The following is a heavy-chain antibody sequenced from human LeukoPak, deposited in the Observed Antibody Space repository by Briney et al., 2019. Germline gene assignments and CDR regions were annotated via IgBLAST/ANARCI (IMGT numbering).Heavy chain of an antibody. CDR1: GYTLTELS. Sequence: GASVKVSCKVSGYTLTELSTHWVRQAPGKGLEWMGGFDPEDGETIYAQKFQGRVTMTEDTSTDTAYMELSSLRSEDTAVYYCATGRYSYGYDFVWGQGTLVTVSS. CDR3: ATGRYSYGYDFV. CDR2: FDPEDGET. J-gene: IGHJ4*02. V-gene: IGHV1-24*01. D-gene: IGHD5-18*01.